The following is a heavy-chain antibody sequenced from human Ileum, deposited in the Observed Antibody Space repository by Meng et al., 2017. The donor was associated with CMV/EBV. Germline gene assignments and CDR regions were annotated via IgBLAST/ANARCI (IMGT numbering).Heavy chain of an antibody. Sequence: VVSGFNFGNYAMSWVRQAPGKGLEWVSHISDGSYTKHYADSVKGRFTISRDNSKNTLYLEMSNLRGEDTALYYCAKDVVRTLFYYYDSWGQGTLVPSPQ. CDR1: GFNFGNYA. CDR3: AKDVVRTLFYYYDS. J-gene: IGHJ4*02. CDR2: ISDGSYTK. V-gene: IGHV3-23*01. D-gene: IGHD3-10*01.